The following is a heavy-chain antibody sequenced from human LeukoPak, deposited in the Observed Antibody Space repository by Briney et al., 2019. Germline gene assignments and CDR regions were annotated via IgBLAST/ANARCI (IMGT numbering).Heavy chain of an antibody. J-gene: IGHJ6*02. CDR1: GFTFSSYS. CDR3: ARGPPDRLWYYGMDV. D-gene: IGHD2-21*01. Sequence: GGSLRLSCAASGFTFSSYSMKWVRQAPGKGLEWVSYISSSSSYIYYADSVKGRFTISRDNAMNSLYLQMNSLRAEDTAVYYCARGPPDRLWYYGMDVWGQGTTVTVSS. V-gene: IGHV3-21*01. CDR2: ISSSSSYI.